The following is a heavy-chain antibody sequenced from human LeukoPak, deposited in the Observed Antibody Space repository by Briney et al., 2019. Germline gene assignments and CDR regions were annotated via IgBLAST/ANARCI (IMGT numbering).Heavy chain of an antibody. CDR2: IYSGGST. J-gene: IGHJ4*02. D-gene: IGHD5/OR15-5a*01. V-gene: IGHV3-66*01. Sequence: EGSLRLSCAASGFTVSSNYMSWVRQAPGKGLEWVSVIYSGGSTYYADSVKGRFTISRDNSKNTLYLQMNSLRAEDTAVYYCARGVVYGLFDYWGQGTLVTVSS. CDR3: ARGVVYGLFDY. CDR1: GFTVSSNY.